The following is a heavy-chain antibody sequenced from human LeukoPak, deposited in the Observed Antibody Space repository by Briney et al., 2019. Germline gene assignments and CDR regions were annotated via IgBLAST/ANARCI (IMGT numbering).Heavy chain of an antibody. J-gene: IGHJ6*03. CDR1: GFTFDDYG. D-gene: IGHD3-22*01. V-gene: IGHV3-20*04. CDR3: ARGRYTSGSLVYYYYYMDV. Sequence: PGGSLRLSCAASGFTFDDYGMSWVRQARGRGLEWVSGINWNGGSTGYADSLKGRFTISRDNAKNALYLQMNSLRAEDTAVYYCARGRYTSGSLVYYYYYMDVWGEGTTVTISS. CDR2: INWNGGST.